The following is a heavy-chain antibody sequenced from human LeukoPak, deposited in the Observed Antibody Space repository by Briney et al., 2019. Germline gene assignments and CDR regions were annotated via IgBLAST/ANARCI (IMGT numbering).Heavy chain of an antibody. CDR3: ARRRRQDDYGDYEDY. D-gene: IGHD4-17*01. CDR2: ISAYNGNT. V-gene: IGHV1-18*04. Sequence: ASVKVSCKASGYTFTSYGISWVRQAPGQGLEWMGWISAYNGNTNYAQKLQGRVTVTTDTSTSTAYMELRSLRSDDTAVYYCARRRRQDDYGDYEDYWGQGTLVTVSS. CDR1: GYTFTSYG. J-gene: IGHJ4*02.